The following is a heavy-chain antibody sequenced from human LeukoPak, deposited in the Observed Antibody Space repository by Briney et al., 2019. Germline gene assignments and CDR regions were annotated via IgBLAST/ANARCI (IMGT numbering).Heavy chain of an antibody. J-gene: IGHJ4*02. V-gene: IGHV3-66*01. CDR2: IYSGGST. CDR1: GFTFSNYW. Sequence: AGGSLRLSCVASGFTFSNYWMSWVRQAPGRRLEWVSLIYSGGSTHYADSVKGRFTISRDISKNTLYLQMNSLRAEDTAVYYCARSAGIAATIVLGYWGQGTLVTVSS. CDR3: ARSAGIAATIVLGY. D-gene: IGHD5-12*01.